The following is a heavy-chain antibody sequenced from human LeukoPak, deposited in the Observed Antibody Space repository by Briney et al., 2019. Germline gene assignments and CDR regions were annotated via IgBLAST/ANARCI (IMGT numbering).Heavy chain of an antibody. CDR1: GGSFSGYY. V-gene: IGHV4-34*01. D-gene: IGHD1-26*01. J-gene: IGHJ6*02. Sequence: PETLSLTCAVYGGSFSGYYWSWIRQPPGKGLEWIGEINHSGSTNYNPSLKSRVTISVDTSKNQFSLKLSSVTAADTAVYYCARWDPSYYYYYYGMDVWGQGTTVTVSS. CDR3: ARWDPSYYYYYYGMDV. CDR2: INHSGST.